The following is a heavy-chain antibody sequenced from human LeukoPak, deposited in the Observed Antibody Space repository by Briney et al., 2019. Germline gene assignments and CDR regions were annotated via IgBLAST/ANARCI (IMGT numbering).Heavy chain of an antibody. CDR3: AREWGLIAVAGGPGY. CDR2: IWYDGHNK. V-gene: IGHV3-33*01. J-gene: IGHJ4*02. CDR1: GFSFSKYG. D-gene: IGHD2-21*01. Sequence: GGSLRLSCVASGFSFSKYGMHWVRQAPGKGLQWLAIIWYDGHNKCYADSVKGRFTISRDNSKNTLFLEMNDLKAEDTAVYYCAREWGLIAVAGGPGYWGQGTLVTVSS.